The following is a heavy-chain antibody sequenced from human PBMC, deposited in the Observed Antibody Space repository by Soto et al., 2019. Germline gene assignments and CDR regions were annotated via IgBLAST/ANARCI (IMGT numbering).Heavy chain of an antibody. Sequence: QITLKESGPTRVKPTQTLTLTCTFSGFSLSTRGVGVGWIRQSPGKALERLALIYWDDDKRYSPSLKSRLTISKDTSNNHVVLTMTDMDPVDTATYYCAHRAGHPNRCDGGYFDFWGQGALVTVSS. CDR1: GFSLSTRGVG. D-gene: IGHD2-15*01. V-gene: IGHV2-5*02. CDR3: AHRAGHPNRCDGGYFDF. J-gene: IGHJ4*02. CDR2: IYWDDDK.